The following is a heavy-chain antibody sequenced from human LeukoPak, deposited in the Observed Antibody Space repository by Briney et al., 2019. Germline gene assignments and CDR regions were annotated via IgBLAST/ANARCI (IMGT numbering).Heavy chain of an antibody. D-gene: IGHD3-10*01. J-gene: IGHJ4*02. CDR3: ARDLGDTIIAH. CDR2: INPSSGFT. Sequence: VASVKVSCKASGYTFTGYYMHWVRQAPGQGLEWMSIINPSSGFTRYAQTFQGRLTMTSDTSTSTVYMDLSSLSSEDTAIYYCARDLGDTIIAHWGQGTLVTVSS. CDR1: GYTFTGYY. V-gene: IGHV1-46*01.